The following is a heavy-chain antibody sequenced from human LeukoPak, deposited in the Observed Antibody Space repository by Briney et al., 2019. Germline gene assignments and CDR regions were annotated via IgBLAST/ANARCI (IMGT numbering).Heavy chain of an antibody. J-gene: IGHJ4*02. D-gene: IGHD2-21*02. Sequence: GRSLRHSCAASGFSFSSYAMHWVRQAPGKGLEWVALISYDGSNKYYADSVKGRFTISRDNSKNTLYLQMNSLRAGDTAVYYCARELVVVTTISGHYWGQGTLVTVSS. V-gene: IGHV3-30-3*01. CDR2: ISYDGSNK. CDR3: ARELVVVTTISGHY. CDR1: GFSFSSYA.